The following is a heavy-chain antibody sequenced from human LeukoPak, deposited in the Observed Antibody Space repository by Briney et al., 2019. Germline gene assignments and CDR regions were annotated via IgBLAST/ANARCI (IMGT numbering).Heavy chain of an antibody. V-gene: IGHV4-4*02. CDR2: IYHSGST. J-gene: IGHJ4*02. D-gene: IGHD3-10*01. CDR3: ARSLGWFGESFDS. Sequence: SETLSLTCAVSGGSISSSNWWSWVRQPPGKGLEWIGEIYHSGSTNYNPSLESRVTISVDKSKNQFSLKLSSVTAADTAVYYCARSLGWFGESFDSWGQGTLVTVSS. CDR1: GGSISSSNW.